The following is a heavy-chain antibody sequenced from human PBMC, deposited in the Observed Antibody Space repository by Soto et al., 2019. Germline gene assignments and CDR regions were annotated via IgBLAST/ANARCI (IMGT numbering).Heavy chain of an antibody. Sequence: GGSLRLSCAASGFTFSSYWMSWVRQAPGKGLEWVANIKQDGSEKYYVDSVKGRFTISRDNAKNSLYLQMYSLRAEDTAVYYCAREEKIVVVPAATSNYYYYYYMDVWGKGTTVTVSS. V-gene: IGHV3-7*01. J-gene: IGHJ6*03. CDR1: GFTFSSYW. CDR3: AREEKIVVVPAATSNYYYYYYMDV. CDR2: IKQDGSEK. D-gene: IGHD2-2*01.